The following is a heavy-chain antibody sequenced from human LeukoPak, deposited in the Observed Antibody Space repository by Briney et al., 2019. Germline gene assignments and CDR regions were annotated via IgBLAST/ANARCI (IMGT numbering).Heavy chain of an antibody. V-gene: IGHV4-39*07. D-gene: IGHD2-15*01. CDR3: VSSSPRYCTGGTCYSSRGFDY. Sequence: SETLSLTCTVSGGSISSSSYYWGWIRQPPGKGLEWIGSIYSSGSTYYNPSLKSRVTISVDTSKTQFSLRLSSVTAADTAVYYCVSSSPRYCTGGTCYSSRGFDYWGQGMLVTVSS. CDR2: IYSSGST. J-gene: IGHJ4*02. CDR1: GGSISSSSYY.